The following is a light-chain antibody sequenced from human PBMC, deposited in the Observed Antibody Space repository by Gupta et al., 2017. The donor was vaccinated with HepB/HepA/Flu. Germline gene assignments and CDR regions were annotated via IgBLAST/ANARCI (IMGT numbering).Light chain of an antibody. CDR3: RKDDNLAGT. CDR2: GAS. Sequence: EIVMTQSPATLSLSPGDRATLSCRASQSLISSYLSWYQQKPGQAPRLLIYGASTRAAGIPARLSGSGSGTDVTLTISSLQPEDCAVYYCRKDDNLAGTFGEGTKMEIK. J-gene: IGKJ2*01. CDR1: QSLISSY. V-gene: IGKV3/OR2-268*01.